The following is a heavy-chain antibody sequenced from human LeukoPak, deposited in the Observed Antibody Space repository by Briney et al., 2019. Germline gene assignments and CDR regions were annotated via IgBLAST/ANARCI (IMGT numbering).Heavy chain of an antibody. Sequence: PSETLSLTCAVYSGSFSGYYWSWIRQPPGKGLEWIGEINHRGSTDYNPSLKSRLTISVDTSKNQFSLKLSSVTAADTAVYYCARHPGITAAGTGFDIWGQGTMVTVSS. CDR2: INHRGST. V-gene: IGHV4-34*01. CDR3: ARHPGITAAGTGFDI. CDR1: SGSFSGYY. D-gene: IGHD6-13*01. J-gene: IGHJ3*02.